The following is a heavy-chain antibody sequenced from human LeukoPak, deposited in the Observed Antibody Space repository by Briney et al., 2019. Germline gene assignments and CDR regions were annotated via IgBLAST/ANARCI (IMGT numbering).Heavy chain of an antibody. D-gene: IGHD6-25*01. CDR3: AKSRRQYGMDV. CDR2: INHSGST. V-gene: IGHV4-34*01. J-gene: IGHJ6*02. Sequence: NPSETLSLTCTVSGGSISSYYWSWIRQPPGKGLEWIGEINHSGSTNYNPSLKSRVTISVDTSKNQFSLKLSSVTAADTAVYYCAKSRRQYGMDVWGQGTTVTVSS. CDR1: GGSISSYY.